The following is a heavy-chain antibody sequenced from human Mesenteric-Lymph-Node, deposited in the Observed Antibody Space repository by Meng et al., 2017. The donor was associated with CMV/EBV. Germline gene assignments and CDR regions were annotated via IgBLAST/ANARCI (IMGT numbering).Heavy chain of an antibody. CDR2: IFYSGGT. CDR3: ARQNSYYDISTGYYRPAGLDY. D-gene: IGHD3-9*01. V-gene: IGHV4-39*01. CDR1: GFTFSSYAMH. Sequence: GSLRLSCAASGFTFSSYAMHWVRQPPGKGLEWIGNIFYSGGTHYNPSLKSRVTISVDTSKNQFSLKLSSVTAADTAVYYCARQNSYYDISTGYYRPAGLDYWGQGILVTVSS. J-gene: IGHJ4*02.